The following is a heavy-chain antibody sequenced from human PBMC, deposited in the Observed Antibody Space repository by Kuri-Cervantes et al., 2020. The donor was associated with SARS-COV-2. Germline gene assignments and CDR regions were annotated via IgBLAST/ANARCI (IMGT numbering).Heavy chain of an antibody. J-gene: IGHJ3*02. D-gene: IGHD2-2*01. V-gene: IGHV1-18*04. Sequence: ASVKVSCKASGYTFTGYCMHWVRQAPGQGLEWMGWIGAYNGNTNYAQKLQGRVTMTTDTSTSTAYMELRSLRSDDTAVYYCARGVGSGIVVVPAAMRSSFDIWGQGTMVTVSS. CDR3: ARGVGSGIVVVPAAMRSSFDI. CDR1: GYTFTGYC. CDR2: IGAYNGNT.